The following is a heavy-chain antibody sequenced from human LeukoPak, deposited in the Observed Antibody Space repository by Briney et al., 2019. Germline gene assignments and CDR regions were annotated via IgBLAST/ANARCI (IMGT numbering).Heavy chain of an antibody. J-gene: IGHJ4*02. D-gene: IGHD3-22*01. V-gene: IGHV4-39*07. Sequence: PSETLSLTCTVSGGSISSSSYYWSWIRQPPGKGLEWIGEINHSGSANYNPSLKSRVTISVDMSKNQFSLKLSSVTAADTAVYYGARARGDYYDSSGYYSAFDYWGQGTLVTVSS. CDR3: ARARGDYYDSSGYYSAFDY. CDR2: INHSGSA. CDR1: GGSISSSSYY.